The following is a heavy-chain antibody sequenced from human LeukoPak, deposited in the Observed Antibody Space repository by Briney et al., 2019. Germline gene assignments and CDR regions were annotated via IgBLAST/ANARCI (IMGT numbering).Heavy chain of an antibody. D-gene: IGHD2-21*01. CDR2: IRSKAYGGTT. CDR1: GFTFGDYA. J-gene: IGHJ3*02. Sequence: GGSLRLSCTASGFTFGDYAMSWVRQAPGKGLEWVGFIRSKAYGGTTEYAASVKGRFTISRDDSKSIAYLQMNSLKTEDTAVYYCTIYAIVVVPENAFDIWGQGTMVTVSS. CDR3: TIYAIVVVPENAFDI. V-gene: IGHV3-49*04.